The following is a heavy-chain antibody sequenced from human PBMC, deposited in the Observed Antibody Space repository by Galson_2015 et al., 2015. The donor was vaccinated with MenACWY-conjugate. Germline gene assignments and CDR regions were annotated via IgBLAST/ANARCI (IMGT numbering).Heavy chain of an antibody. V-gene: IGHV5-10-1*01. J-gene: IGHJ3*02. Sequence: QSGAEVKKPGESLRISCKGSGYSFTSSWISWVRQMPGKGLEWMGRIDPSDSYTTYSPTFQGHVSISADKSITTAYLQWSSLKASDTAMYYCARAPVMMTFGGVPDAFDIWGQGTMVTVSS. CDR3: ARAPVMMTFGGVPDAFDI. CDR2: IDPSDSYT. CDR1: GYSFTSSW. D-gene: IGHD3-16*01.